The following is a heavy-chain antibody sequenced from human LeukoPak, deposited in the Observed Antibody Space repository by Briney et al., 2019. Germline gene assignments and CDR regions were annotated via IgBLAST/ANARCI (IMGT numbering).Heavy chain of an antibody. D-gene: IGHD5-18*01. CDR2: IYSSGIT. Sequence: PSETLSLTCTVSGGSISSYYWSWIRQPPGKGLEWIGYIYSSGITNYNPSLKSRVTISVDTSKNQFSLKLSSVTAADTAVYYCARVTRGYMYGNFDYWGQGTLVTASS. CDR3: ARVTRGYMYGNFDY. J-gene: IGHJ4*02. CDR1: GGSISSYY. V-gene: IGHV4-59*12.